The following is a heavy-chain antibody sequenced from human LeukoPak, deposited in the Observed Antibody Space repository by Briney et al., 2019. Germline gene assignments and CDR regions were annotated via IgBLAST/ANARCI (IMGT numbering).Heavy chain of an antibody. CDR1: GGSISSNNW. Sequence: SETLSLTCGVSGGSISSNNWWSWVRQPPGKGLEWIGEIHHSGSTNYNPSLKSRVTILVDKSKNQFSLKLSSVTAADTAVYYCARGYCSSDRCYGVSAFDIWGQGTMVTVSS. CDR2: IHHSGST. CDR3: ARGYCSSDRCYGVSAFDI. D-gene: IGHD2-15*01. V-gene: IGHV4-4*02. J-gene: IGHJ3*02.